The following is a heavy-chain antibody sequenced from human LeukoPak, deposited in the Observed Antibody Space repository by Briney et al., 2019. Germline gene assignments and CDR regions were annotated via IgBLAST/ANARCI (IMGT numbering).Heavy chain of an antibody. CDR3: ARDYCRTTSCLES. J-gene: IGHJ4*02. V-gene: IGHV3-30*04. CDR2: MSHDGSNE. D-gene: IGHD2-2*01. CDR1: GFDFSSYV. Sequence: GGSLRLSCAASGFDFSSYVMHWVRQAPGKGLEWVAVMSHDGSNEYYADSVKGRFTISRDNSKNTLSLQMNSLRAEDTAVYYCARDYCRTTSCLESWGQGTLVTVSS.